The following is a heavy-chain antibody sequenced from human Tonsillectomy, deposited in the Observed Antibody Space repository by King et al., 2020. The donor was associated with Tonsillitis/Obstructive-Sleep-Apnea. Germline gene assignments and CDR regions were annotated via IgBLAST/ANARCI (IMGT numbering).Heavy chain of an antibody. CDR1: GFTFNSYS. CDR2: ISGSRTYM. J-gene: IGHJ4*02. D-gene: IGHD5-24*01. CDR3: ARDYWGYTAGRAGY. Sequence: VQLVESGGGLVTPGGSLRLSCVASGFTFNSYSMNWVRQAPGKGLEWVSSISGSRTYMFYADSVKGRFTISRDNAENSLYLQMNNLRAEDTAVYYCARDYWGYTAGRAGYWGQGTLVPVSS. V-gene: IGHV3-21*01.